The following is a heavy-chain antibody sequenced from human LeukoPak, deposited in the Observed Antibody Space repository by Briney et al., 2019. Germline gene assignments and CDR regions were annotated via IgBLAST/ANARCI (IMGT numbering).Heavy chain of an antibody. Sequence: XGSLRLSCSASGFTFSSYAMHWVRQAPGKGLEYVSAISPDGGNTYYADSVKGRFSISRGNSKNTLYLQMSSLRPEDTAVYYCVPKGTEGYWGQGTLVTVSS. CDR3: VPKGTEGY. CDR1: GFTFSSYA. J-gene: IGHJ4*02. CDR2: ISPDGGNT. V-gene: IGHV3-64D*06.